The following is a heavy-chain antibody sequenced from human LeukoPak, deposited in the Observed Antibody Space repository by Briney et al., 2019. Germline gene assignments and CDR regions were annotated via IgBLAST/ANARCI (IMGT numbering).Heavy chain of an antibody. CDR1: GYNFIHYW. CDR3: ARRNWNSGYYLDL. J-gene: IGHJ4*02. Sequence: GESLKISCEASGYNFIHYWIGWVRQVPGKGLEWMGIIYPADSDTKYSPPFHGQVTISADKSISTAYLQLVNLKPSDTAIYYCARRNWNSGYYLDLWGQGTPVTVSS. D-gene: IGHD3-22*01. CDR2: IYPADSDT. V-gene: IGHV5-51*01.